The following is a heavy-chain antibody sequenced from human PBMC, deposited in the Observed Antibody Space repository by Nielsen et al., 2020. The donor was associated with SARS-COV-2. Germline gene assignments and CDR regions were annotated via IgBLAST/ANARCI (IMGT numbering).Heavy chain of an antibody. J-gene: IGHJ5*02. CDR2: ISGGSTYT. CDR1: GFTFSDHY. D-gene: IGHD3-22*01. Sequence: GGSLRLSCAASGFTFSDHYMSWIRQAPGRGLGWISYISGGSTYTNYADSVEGRFTISRDDAENSLYLQMNSLRAEDTAVYYCAREGYYDSSFDPWGQGTLVTVSS. V-gene: IGHV3-11*06. CDR3: AREGYYDSSFDP.